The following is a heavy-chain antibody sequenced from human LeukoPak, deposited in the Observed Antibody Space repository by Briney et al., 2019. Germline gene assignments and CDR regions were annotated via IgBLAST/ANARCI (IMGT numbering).Heavy chain of an antibody. CDR1: GGTFSSYA. CDR2: IIPILGIA. J-gene: IGHJ5*02. D-gene: IGHD2-2*02. CDR3: ASHPGYCSSTSCYTSWFDP. Sequence: SVKVSCKASGGTFSSYAISWVRQAPGQGLEWMGRIIPILGIANYAQKFQGRVTITADKSTSTAYMELSSLRSEDTAVYYCASHPGYCSSTSCYTSWFDPWGQGTLVTVSS. V-gene: IGHV1-69*04.